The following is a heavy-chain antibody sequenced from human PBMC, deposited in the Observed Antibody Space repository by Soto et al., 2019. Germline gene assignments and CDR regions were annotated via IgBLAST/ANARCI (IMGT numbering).Heavy chain of an antibody. D-gene: IGHD1-26*01. V-gene: IGHV3-74*03. CDR1: QFTFSRYW. CDR2: INSDGSRT. CDR3: VRVATGSYDWFDP. Sequence: EVQLVESGGGLVQPGGSLRLSCAASQFTFSRYWMHWVRQAPGKGLMGVSRINSDGSRTTYADSVKGRFTISRDNAKNTLFLQMNSLRAEDSAVYYCVRVATGSYDWFDPWGQGTLVTVSS. J-gene: IGHJ5*02.